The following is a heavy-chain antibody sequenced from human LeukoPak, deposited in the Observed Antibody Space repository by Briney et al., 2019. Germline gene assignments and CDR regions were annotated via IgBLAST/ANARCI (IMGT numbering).Heavy chain of an antibody. D-gene: IGHD3-10*01. Sequence: GGSLRLSCAASGFTFSSYEMNWVRQAPGKGLEWVSYISSSGSTIYYADSVKGRFTISRDNAKNSLYLQMNSLRADDTAVYYCARGMVRGVITSRYYYGMDVWGKGTTVTVSS. CDR2: ISSSGSTI. CDR3: ARGMVRGVITSRYYYGMDV. J-gene: IGHJ6*04. V-gene: IGHV3-48*03. CDR1: GFTFSSYE.